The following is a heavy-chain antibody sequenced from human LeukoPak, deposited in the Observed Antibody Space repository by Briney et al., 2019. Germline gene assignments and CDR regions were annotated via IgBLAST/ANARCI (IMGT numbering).Heavy chain of an antibody. CDR1: GGTFTSYA. D-gene: IGHD6-13*01. J-gene: IGHJ3*02. CDR2: TIPIFGTA. V-gene: IGHV1-69*06. Sequence: ASVKVSCKASGGTFTSYAISWVRQAPGQGLEWMGGTIPIFGTANYAQKFQGRGTITADKSTNKAYMELSSLRSEDTAVYYCARDLKLPGVSSSWHEDSFDIWGQGTMVTVSS. CDR3: ARDLKLPGVSSSWHEDSFDI.